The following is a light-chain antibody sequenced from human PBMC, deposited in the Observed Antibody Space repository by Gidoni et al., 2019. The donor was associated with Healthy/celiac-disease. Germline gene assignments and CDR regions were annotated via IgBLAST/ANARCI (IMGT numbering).Light chain of an antibody. CDR3: QSYDSSLSGSDVV. Sequence: QSVLTQPPSVSGSPGQRVTISCTGSSSNIGAGYDVHWYQQLPGTAPKPLIYGNSNRPSGVPDRYSGSKSGTSASLAITGLQAEDEADYYGQSYDSSLSGSDVVFGGGTKRTVL. V-gene: IGLV1-40*01. J-gene: IGLJ2*01. CDR2: GNS. CDR1: SSNIGAGYD.